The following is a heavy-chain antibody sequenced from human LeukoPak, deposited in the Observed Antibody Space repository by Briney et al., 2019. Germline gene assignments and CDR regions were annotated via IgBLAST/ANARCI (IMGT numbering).Heavy chain of an antibody. J-gene: IGHJ4*02. D-gene: IGHD6-19*01. V-gene: IGHV3-30*18. CDR2: FSYDGSDI. Sequence: GRSLRLSCTASGFTFSNCGMHWVRQAPAKRLEWVAVFSYDGSDIYYGDSVKGRFTISRDISKNTLYLQMNSLRAEDTAVYYCVKEQSSGGYRVADYWGQGTLVTVSS. CDR1: GFTFSNCG. CDR3: VKEQSSGGYRVADY.